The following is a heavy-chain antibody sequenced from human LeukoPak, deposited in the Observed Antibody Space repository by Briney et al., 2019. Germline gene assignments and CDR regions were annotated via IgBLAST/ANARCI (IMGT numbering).Heavy chain of an antibody. D-gene: IGHD6-19*01. CDR3: ARFNSGGWYSH. Sequence: SETLSLTCAVYGGSFSGYYWSWIRQPPGKGLEWIGEINHSGSTNYNPSLKSRVTISVDTSKNQSSLKLSSVTAADTAVYYCARFNSGGWYSHWGQGTLVTVSS. CDR2: INHSGST. CDR1: GGSFSGYY. J-gene: IGHJ4*02. V-gene: IGHV4-34*01.